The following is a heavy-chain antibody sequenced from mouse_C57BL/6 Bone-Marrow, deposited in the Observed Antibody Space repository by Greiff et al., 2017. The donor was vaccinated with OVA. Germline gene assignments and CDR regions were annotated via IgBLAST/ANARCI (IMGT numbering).Heavy chain of an antibody. V-gene: IGHV5-4*01. J-gene: IGHJ4*01. CDR2: ISDGGSYT. CDR1: GFTFSSYA. Sequence: EVQRVESGGGLVKPGGSLKLSCAASGFTFSSYAMSWVRQTPEKRLEWVATISDGGSYTYYPDNVKGRFTISRDNAKNNLYLQMSHLKSEDTAMYYCAREGYPVFYAMDYWGQGTSVTVSS. CDR3: AREGYPVFYAMDY. D-gene: IGHD2-14*01.